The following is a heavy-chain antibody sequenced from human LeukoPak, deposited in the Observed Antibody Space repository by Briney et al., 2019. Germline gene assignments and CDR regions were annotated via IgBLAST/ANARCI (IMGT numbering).Heavy chain of an antibody. CDR3: ARDYADYVGYFFFDY. J-gene: IGHJ4*02. Sequence: GGSLRLSCAASGFTFNNYAMNWVRQAPGKGLEWVPSISGGGETTYYADSAKGRFTISRDNSQNTLYLRMNSLRAEDTAVYYCARDYADYVGYFFFDYWGQGTLVTVSS. CDR2: ISGGGETT. V-gene: IGHV3-23*01. D-gene: IGHD4-17*01. CDR1: GFTFNNYA.